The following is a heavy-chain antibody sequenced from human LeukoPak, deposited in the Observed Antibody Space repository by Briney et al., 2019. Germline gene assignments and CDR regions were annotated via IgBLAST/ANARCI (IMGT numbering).Heavy chain of an antibody. CDR1: GGSISSYY. CDR3: AREAPAGEGAFDI. CDR2: IYYSGSP. Sequence: SETLSLTCTVSGGSISSYYWNWIRQPPGKGLEWIGYIYYSGSPNYNPSLKSRVTISVDTSKNQLSLKQSSVTAADTAVYYCAREAPAGEGAFDIWGQGTMLTVSS. J-gene: IGHJ3*02. D-gene: IGHD1-14*01. V-gene: IGHV4-59*01.